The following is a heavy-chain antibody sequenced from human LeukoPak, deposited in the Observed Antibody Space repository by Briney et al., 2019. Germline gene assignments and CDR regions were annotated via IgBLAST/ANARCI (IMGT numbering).Heavy chain of an antibody. Sequence: SETLSLTCTVSGGSISSYHWSWIRQPAGKGLEWIGHIYTSGSTNYNPSLKSRVTMSVDTSKNQFSLKLSSVTAADTAVYYCARGRAPHGSGSRRRRAFDIWGQGTMVTVSS. CDR2: IYTSGST. D-gene: IGHD3-10*01. CDR3: ARGRAPHGSGSRRRRAFDI. V-gene: IGHV4-4*07. J-gene: IGHJ3*02. CDR1: GGSISSYH.